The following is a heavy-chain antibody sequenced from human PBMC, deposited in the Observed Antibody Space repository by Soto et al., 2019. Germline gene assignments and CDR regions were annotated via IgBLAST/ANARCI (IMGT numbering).Heavy chain of an antibody. CDR3: ARGDYGTGGYPFPCFDY. Sequence: HEHLVQSGAEVKRPGASLKVSCKASGYSFTGYYIHWVRQAPGQGLEWMGWINPDSGATNYAQNFQGRVTLTSDTSISTASVDLTSLTSDDTAVYYCARGDYGTGGYPFPCFDYWGQGTLVIVSS. D-gene: IGHD2-8*02. V-gene: IGHV1-2*02. CDR2: INPDSGAT. CDR1: GYSFTGYY. J-gene: IGHJ4*02.